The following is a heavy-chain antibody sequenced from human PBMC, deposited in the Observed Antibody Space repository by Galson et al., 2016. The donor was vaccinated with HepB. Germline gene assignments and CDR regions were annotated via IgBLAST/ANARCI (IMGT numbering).Heavy chain of an antibody. V-gene: IGHV1-69*13. D-gene: IGHD6-19*01. CDR1: GDTFSSYG. CDR3: ARDHGSGWLNALEI. CDR2: IIPIFGAA. Sequence: SVKVSCKASGDTFSSYGLSWVRQAPGQGLEWMGGIIPIFGAADYAQKFQGRVTITADESTSTAYMELISLRSEDTAVYFCARDHGSGWLNALEIWGQGTLVTASS. J-gene: IGHJ3*02.